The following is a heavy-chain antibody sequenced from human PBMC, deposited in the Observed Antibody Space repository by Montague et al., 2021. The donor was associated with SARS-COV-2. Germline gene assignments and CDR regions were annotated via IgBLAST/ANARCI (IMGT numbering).Heavy chain of an antibody. Sequence: SETLSLTCTVPGGSFSTYYWNGMLQPPAKRLEGIVGINHGGSTNYNPSLKSRVTISADTSKNQFSLKLTSVVAADTAVYYCARLGDGVVPSPILGVGPYYSCYNMDVWGKSTTVTVS. J-gene: IGHJ6*03. CDR2: INHGGST. V-gene: IGHV4-34*01. D-gene: IGHD3-10*01. CDR3: ARLGDGVVPSPILGVGPYYSCYNMDV. CDR1: GGSFSTYY.